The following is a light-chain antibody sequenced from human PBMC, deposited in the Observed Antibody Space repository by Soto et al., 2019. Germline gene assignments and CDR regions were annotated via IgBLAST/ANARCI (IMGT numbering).Light chain of an antibody. J-gene: IGKJ1*01. Sequence: EIVLTQSPATLSVSPGERATLSCRVSQSVSSSYLAWYQQKPGQAPRLLIYGASTRATGIPARFSGSGSGTEFTLIISSLQSEDSAVYYCQQYNSWLWTFGQGTKVDIK. CDR2: GAS. CDR3: QQYNSWLWT. CDR1: QSVSSSY. V-gene: IGKV3-15*01.